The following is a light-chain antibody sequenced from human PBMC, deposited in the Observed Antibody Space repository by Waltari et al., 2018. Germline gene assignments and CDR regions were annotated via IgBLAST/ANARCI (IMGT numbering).Light chain of an antibody. J-gene: IGLJ2*01. CDR2: DTR. V-gene: IGLV7-46*01. Sequence: QAVVTQEPSLTVSPGGTVILTCGSSTGAVTSGHYPYWFQQKPGQAPRTLIADTRDNHSWTPARCSGVLLGGKAALTLSGAQPEDEADYDCLLFYNHLRVFGGGTKLTVL. CDR1: TGAVTSGHY. CDR3: LLFYNHLRV.